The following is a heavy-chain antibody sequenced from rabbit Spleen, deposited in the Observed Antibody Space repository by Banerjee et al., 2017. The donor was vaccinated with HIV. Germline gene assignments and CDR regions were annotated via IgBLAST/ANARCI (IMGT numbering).Heavy chain of an antibody. Sequence: QSLEESGGDLVKPGASLTLTCIASGVSFSGNSYMCWVRQAPGKGLEWIVCIDTGSSGFTYFASWAKGRFTISKTSSTTVTLQMTSLTAADTATYFCARDTGSSFSSYGMDLLGPGTLVTVS. CDR2: IDTGSSGFT. CDR1: GVSFSGNSY. CDR3: ARDTGSSFSSYGMDL. V-gene: IGHV1S40*01. J-gene: IGHJ6*01. D-gene: IGHD8-1*01.